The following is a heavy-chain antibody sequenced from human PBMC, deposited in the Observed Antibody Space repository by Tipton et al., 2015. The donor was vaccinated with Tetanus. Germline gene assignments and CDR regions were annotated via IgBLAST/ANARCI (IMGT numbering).Heavy chain of an antibody. V-gene: IGHV4-30-2*06. CDR1: GGSISSGGYS. CDR3: ARSITQGPGWYYGMDV. Sequence: TLSLTCAVSGGSISSGGYSWNCILQSPGKGLERIAYIYPRGTTFYNPSLESRVTISLDMPKNQFSLNLTSVTAADTAVYYCARSITQGPGWYYGMDVWGQGTTVTVSS. CDR2: IYPRGTT. J-gene: IGHJ6*02. D-gene: IGHD1-14*01.